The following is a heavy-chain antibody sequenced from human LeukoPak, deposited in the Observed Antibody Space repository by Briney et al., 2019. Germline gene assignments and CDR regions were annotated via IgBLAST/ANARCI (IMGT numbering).Heavy chain of an antibody. J-gene: IGHJ4*02. CDR1: GFTFSNYA. CDR3: AKARGGGFDY. Sequence: PGGSLRLSCAASGFTFSNYAMSWVRQAPGKGLEWVSSINGRGGSTYYADSVKGRFTISRDNSKNTLYLQMNSLRAEDTAVYYCAKARGGGFDYWGQGTLVTVSS. V-gene: IGHV3-23*01. CDR2: INGRGGST. D-gene: IGHD3-10*01.